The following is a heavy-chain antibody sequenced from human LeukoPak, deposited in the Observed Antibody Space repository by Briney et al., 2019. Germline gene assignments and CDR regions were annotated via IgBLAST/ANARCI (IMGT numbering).Heavy chain of an antibody. D-gene: IGHD2-2*01. CDR2: ISYDGSNK. J-gene: IGHJ4*02. V-gene: IGHV3-30-3*01. CDR1: GSTFRSYA. CDR3: EGYCSSTSCYVAY. Sequence: SGGSLRLSCAASGSTFRSYAMHWVRQAPGKGLEWVAVISYDGSNKYYADSVKGRFTISRDNSKNTLYLQMNSLRVEDTAVYYCEGYCSSTSCYVAYWGQGTLVTVSS.